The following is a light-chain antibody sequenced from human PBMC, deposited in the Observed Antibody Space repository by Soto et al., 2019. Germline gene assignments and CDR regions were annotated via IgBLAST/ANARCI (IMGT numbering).Light chain of an antibody. CDR2: DAS. CDR3: QQRSNWPPRYT. CDR1: KSVSSY. Sequence: EIVLPQSPATLSLSPGERATLSCRASKSVSSYLAWYQQKPGQAPRLLIYDASNRATGIPARFSGSRSGTAFTLTISSLEPEDFAVYYCQQRSNWPPRYTFGQGTKLEIK. J-gene: IGKJ2*01. V-gene: IGKV3-11*01.